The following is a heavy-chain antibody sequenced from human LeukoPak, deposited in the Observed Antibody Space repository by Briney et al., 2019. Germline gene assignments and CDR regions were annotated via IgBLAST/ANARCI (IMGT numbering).Heavy chain of an antibody. CDR2: INHSGST. V-gene: IGHV4-34*01. D-gene: IGHD2-21*02. J-gene: IGHJ4*02. CDR3: ARGWGPAYCGGDCHRHFDN. CDR1: GGSFSGYY. Sequence: PSETLSLTCAVYGGSFSGYYWSWIRQPPGKGLEWIGEINHSGSTNYNPSLKSRVTMSVDTSKSQFSLRLNSVTAADTAIYFCARGWGPAYCGGDCHRHFDNWGQGTLVTVSS.